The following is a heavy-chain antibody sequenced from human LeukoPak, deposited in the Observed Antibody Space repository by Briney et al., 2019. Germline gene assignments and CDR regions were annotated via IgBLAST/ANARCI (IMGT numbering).Heavy chain of an antibody. D-gene: IGHD4-17*01. CDR1: GYSFTSYW. J-gene: IGHJ4*02. CDR2: IYPDDSDT. CDR3: ARHYPGGDYFIDY. V-gene: IGHV5-51*01. Sequence: GASLKISCKGSGYSFTSYWIGGVRQMPGKGLEWVGIIYPDDSDTRYSPSFQDQVIISADKSISTAYLQWSSLKASDTAMYYCARHYPGGDYFIDYWGQGTLVTVSS.